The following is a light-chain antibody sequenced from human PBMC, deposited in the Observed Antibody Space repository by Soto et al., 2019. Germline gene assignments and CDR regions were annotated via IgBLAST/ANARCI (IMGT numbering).Light chain of an antibody. Sequence: EIVMTQSPASLSVSPGERATLSCRASQTVTRNLAWYQQKPGQAPRLLIYGASTRATSIPARFSGSGSGTEFTLPISSLQSEDSAVYYCQQYNNWPPATFGQGTKVEIK. CDR1: QTVTRN. V-gene: IGKV3-15*01. CDR2: GAS. J-gene: IGKJ1*01. CDR3: QQYNNWPPAT.